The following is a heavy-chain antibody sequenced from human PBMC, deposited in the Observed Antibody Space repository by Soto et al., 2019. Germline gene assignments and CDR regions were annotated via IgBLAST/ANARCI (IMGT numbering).Heavy chain of an antibody. CDR1: GYTFTSYG. CDR3: ARDRKDTMVRGGGDWFDP. D-gene: IGHD3-10*01. Sequence: QVPLVQSGAEVKKPGASVKVSCKASGYTFTSYGISWVRQAPGQGLEWMGWISAYNGNTNYAQKLQGRVTMTTDTSTSTAYMELRSLRSDDTAVYYCARDRKDTMVRGGGDWFDPWGQGTLVTVSS. V-gene: IGHV1-18*01. CDR2: ISAYNGNT. J-gene: IGHJ5*02.